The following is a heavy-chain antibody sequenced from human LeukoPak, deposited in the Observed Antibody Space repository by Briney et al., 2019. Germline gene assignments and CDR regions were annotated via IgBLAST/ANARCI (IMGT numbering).Heavy chain of an antibody. J-gene: IGHJ6*02. CDR3: ARHSSDFWSGYYTNYYGVDV. V-gene: IGHV4-59*08. D-gene: IGHD3-3*01. Sequence: PSETLSLTCTVSGSSISSYYWSWIRQSPGQGLEWIGYIYYSGSTNYNPSLKSRLTISVDTSKNQFSLRLSSVTAADTAVYYCARHSSDFWSGYYTNYYGVDVWGRGTTVTVSS. CDR1: GSSISSYY. CDR2: IYYSGST.